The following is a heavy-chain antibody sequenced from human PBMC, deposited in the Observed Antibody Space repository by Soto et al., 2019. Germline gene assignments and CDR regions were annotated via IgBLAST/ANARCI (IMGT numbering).Heavy chain of an antibody. CDR2: IYYSGST. V-gene: IGHV4-61*01. Sequence: QVQLQESGPGLVKPSETLSLTCTVSGGSVSSGSYYWSWIRQPPGKGLEWIGYIYYSGSTNYNPSLQSRVTISVDTSKNQYSLKLSSVTAADTAVYYCARDPGIWGQGTLVTVSS. CDR1: GGSVSSGSYY. CDR3: ARDPGI. J-gene: IGHJ4*02.